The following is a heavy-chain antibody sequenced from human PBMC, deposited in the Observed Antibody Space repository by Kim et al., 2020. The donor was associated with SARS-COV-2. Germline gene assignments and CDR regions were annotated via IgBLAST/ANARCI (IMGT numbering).Heavy chain of an antibody. J-gene: IGHJ3*01. Sequence: GGSLRLSCAASGFSVDYNFMTWVRQAPGKGLEWVSLIYSGGKTFYADSVKDRFTISRDNSRNTLFLQMNDLRGEDTGLYYCARSSLTGSCHSTCAFDLWGRGTMVSVSS. D-gene: IGHD1-1*01. CDR1: GFSVDYNF. CDR3: ARSSLTGSCHSTCAFDL. V-gene: IGHV3-66*01. CDR2: IYSGGKT.